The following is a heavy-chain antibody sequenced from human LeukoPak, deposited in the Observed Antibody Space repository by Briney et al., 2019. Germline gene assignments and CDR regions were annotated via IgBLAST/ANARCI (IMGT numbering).Heavy chain of an antibody. CDR2: ISSSSSYI. CDR1: GFTFSSYS. CDR3: AREDIVVVPAAIPGASDAFDI. V-gene: IGHV3-21*01. J-gene: IGHJ3*02. Sequence: GGSLRLSCAASGFTFSSYSMNWVRQAPGKGLEWVSSISSSSSYIYYADSVKGRFTISRDNAKNSLYLQMNSLRAEDTAVYYCAREDIVVVPAAIPGASDAFDIWGQGTMVTVSS. D-gene: IGHD2-2*02.